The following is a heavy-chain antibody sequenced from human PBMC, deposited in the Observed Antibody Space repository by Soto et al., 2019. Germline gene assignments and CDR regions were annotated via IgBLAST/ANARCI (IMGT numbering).Heavy chain of an antibody. J-gene: IGHJ6*01. V-gene: IGHV3-23*01. CDR1: GFTFSSYA. CDR2: ISGSGGST. Sequence: PGGSLRLSCAASGFTFSSYAMSWVRQAPGKGLEWVSAISGSGGSTYYADSVKGRFTISRDNSKNTLYLQMNSLRAEDTAVYYCAKVMGFWGGYYSYYYYGMDVWGQGTTVNVSS. CDR3: AKVMGFWGGYYSYYYYGMDV. D-gene: IGHD3-3*01.